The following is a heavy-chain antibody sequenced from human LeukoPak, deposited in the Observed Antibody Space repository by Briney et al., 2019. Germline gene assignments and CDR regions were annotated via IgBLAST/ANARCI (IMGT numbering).Heavy chain of an antibody. D-gene: IGHD5-18*01. CDR3: ASRIGYSYGIDY. CDR1: GASISSGGDY. V-gene: IGHV4-31*03. J-gene: IGHJ4*02. Sequence: SETLSLTCTVSGASISSGGDYWSWIRQHPGKGLEWIGYIYYSGGTYYNPSLKSRVIISEDTSKNQFSLKLSSVTAADTAVYYCASRIGYSYGIDYWGQGTLVTVSS. CDR2: IYYSGGT.